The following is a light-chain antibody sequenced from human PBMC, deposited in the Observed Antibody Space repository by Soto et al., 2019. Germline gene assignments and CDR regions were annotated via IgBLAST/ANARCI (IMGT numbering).Light chain of an antibody. J-gene: IGKJ3*01. CDR2: DAS. CDR1: QSVSSY. CDR3: KQRSNWPPIFN. Sequence: IVLTQSPATLSLSPGERATLSCRASQSVSSYLAWYQQKPGQAPRLLIYDASNRATGIPARFSGSGSGTDFTLTISSLEPEDFAVYYCKQRSNWPPIFNFGPGTKVY. V-gene: IGKV3-11*01.